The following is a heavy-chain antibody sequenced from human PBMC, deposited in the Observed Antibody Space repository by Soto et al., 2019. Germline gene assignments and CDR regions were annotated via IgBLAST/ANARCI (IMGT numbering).Heavy chain of an antibody. CDR2: IKQDGSEK. D-gene: IGHD3-10*01. J-gene: IGHJ4*02. Sequence: EVQLVESGGGLVQPGGSLRLSCAASGFTFSSYWMSWVRQAPGKGLEWVANIKQDGSEKYYVDSVKGRFTISRDNAKNSLYLQMNSLRAEDTAVYYCAGDLSVLLWFGELPAPFDYWGQGTLVTVSS. V-gene: IGHV3-7*05. CDR3: AGDLSVLLWFGELPAPFDY. CDR1: GFTFSSYW.